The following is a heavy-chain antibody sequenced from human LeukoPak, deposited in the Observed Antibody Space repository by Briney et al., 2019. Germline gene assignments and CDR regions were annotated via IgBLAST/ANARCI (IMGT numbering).Heavy chain of an antibody. CDR3: AKDQGDFWTGYYTTFEY. V-gene: IGHV3-23*01. CDR2: IGGSGGSP. D-gene: IGHD3/OR15-3a*01. CDR1: GFTFSNYS. Sequence: PGGSLRLSCAASGFTFSNYSMNWVRQAPGKGLEWVSVIGGSGGSPYYADSVKGRFTISRDNSKNTLYLQMNSLRAEDTAIYYCAKDQGDFWTGYYTTFEYWGQGTLVTVSS. J-gene: IGHJ4*02.